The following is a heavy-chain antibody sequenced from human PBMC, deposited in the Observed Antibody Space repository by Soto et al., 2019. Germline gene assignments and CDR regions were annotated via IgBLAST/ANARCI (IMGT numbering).Heavy chain of an antibody. V-gene: IGHV3-48*02. J-gene: IGHJ6*02. D-gene: IGHD3-10*01. CDR2: ISSSSSTI. CDR3: ARDHSVLLWFGELMGRDYYYYGMDA. CDR1: GFTFSSYS. Sequence: PGGSLRLSCAASGFTFSSYSVNWVRQAPGKGLEWVSYISSSSSTIYYADSVKGRFTISRDNAKNSLYLQMNSLRDEDTAVYYCARDHSVLLWFGELMGRDYYYYGMDAWGQGTTVTVSS.